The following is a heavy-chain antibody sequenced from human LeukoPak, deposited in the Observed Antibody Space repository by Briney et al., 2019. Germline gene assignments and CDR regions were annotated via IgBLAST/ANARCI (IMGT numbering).Heavy chain of an antibody. V-gene: IGHV3-15*01. CDR2: IKSNADGGTT. D-gene: IGHD3-22*01. CDR1: GLTFSKAW. J-gene: IGHJ3*02. Sequence: GGSLRLSCAASGLTFSKAWMTWVRRAPGEGLEWVGRIKSNADGGTTDYAAPVKGRFTISRDDSKNTVFLQMNSLQTEDTAVYYCTTNPYDKSGYHIWGQGTMVTVSS. CDR3: TTNPYDKSGYHI.